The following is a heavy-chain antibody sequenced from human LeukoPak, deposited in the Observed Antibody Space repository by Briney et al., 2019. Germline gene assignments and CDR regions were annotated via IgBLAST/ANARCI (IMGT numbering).Heavy chain of an antibody. J-gene: IGHJ4*02. CDR2: INPSGGST. CDR1: GYTFTSYY. CDR3: ARSLGYYYDSSGYPDY. Sequence: ASVKVSCKASGYTFTSYYMHWVRQAPGQGLEWMGIINPSGGSTSYAQKFQGRVTMTRGTSTSTVYMELSSLRSEDTAVYYCARSLGYYYDSSGYPDYWGQGTLVTVSS. D-gene: IGHD3-22*01. V-gene: IGHV1-46*01.